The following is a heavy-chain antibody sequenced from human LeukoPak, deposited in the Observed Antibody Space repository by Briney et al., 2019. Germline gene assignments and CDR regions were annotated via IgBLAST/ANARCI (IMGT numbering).Heavy chain of an antibody. CDR3: TRDHCRGDNCPSFDY. D-gene: IGHD2-15*01. CDR2: IGAYNGDT. CDR1: GYTFTSFG. V-gene: IGHV1-18*04. J-gene: IGHJ4*02. Sequence: ASVKVSCKPSGYTFTSFGISWVRQAPGQGLEWLGWIGAYNGDTNYAQKFQGRVTMTTDTSTSTAYMDLRSLRSDDTAVYYCTRDHCRGDNCPSFDYWGQGTLVTVSS.